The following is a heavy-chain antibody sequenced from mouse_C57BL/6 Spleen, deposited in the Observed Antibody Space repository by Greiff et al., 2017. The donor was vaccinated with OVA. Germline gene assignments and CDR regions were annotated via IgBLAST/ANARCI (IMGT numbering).Heavy chain of an antibody. CDR1: GYAFTNYL. V-gene: IGHV1-54*01. CDR2: INPGSGGT. CDR3: ARGDYSKGWYFDV. Sequence: QVQLQQSGAELVRPGTSVKVSCKASGYAFTNYLIEWVKQRPGQGLEWIGVINPGSGGTNYNEKFKGKATLTADKSSSTAYMQLSSLTSEDSAVFFGARGDYSKGWYFDVWGTGTTVTVSS. J-gene: IGHJ1*03. D-gene: IGHD2-5*01.